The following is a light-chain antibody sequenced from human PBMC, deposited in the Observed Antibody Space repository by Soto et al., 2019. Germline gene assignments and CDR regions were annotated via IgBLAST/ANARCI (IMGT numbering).Light chain of an antibody. V-gene: IGLV8-61*01. Sequence: QAVVTQEPSISVSPGGTGTLTCGLTSGSVSITSYPSWFQQTPGQAPRTLIYSTNTRSSGVSDRFSGSILGSKAALTITGAQAADESHYYCALYLGGGITVFGGGTQRTVL. CDR2: STN. CDR1: SGSVSITSY. J-gene: IGLJ7*01. CDR3: ALYLGGGITV.